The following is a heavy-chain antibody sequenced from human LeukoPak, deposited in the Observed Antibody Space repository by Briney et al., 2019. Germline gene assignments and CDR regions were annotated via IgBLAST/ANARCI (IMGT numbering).Heavy chain of an antibody. D-gene: IGHD3-3*01. CDR3: ARGPTTFGVVTLLDFDF. Sequence: ASVKVSCKASGYTFTSYGISWVRQAPGQGLEWMGWISAYNGNTNYAQKLQGRGTMTTDTSTSTAYMELRSLRSADTAVYYCARGPTTFGVVTLLDFDFWGQGTLVSVSS. CDR2: ISAYNGNT. J-gene: IGHJ4*02. V-gene: IGHV1-18*01. CDR1: GYTFTSYG.